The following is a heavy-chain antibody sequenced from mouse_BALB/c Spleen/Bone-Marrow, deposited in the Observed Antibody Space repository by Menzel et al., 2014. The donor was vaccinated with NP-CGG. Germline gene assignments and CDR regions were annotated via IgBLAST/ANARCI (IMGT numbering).Heavy chain of an antibody. CDR2: IYPSNNYT. V-gene: IGHV1-69*02. CDR3: TGGNYPYYFDY. D-gene: IGHD2-1*01. J-gene: IGHJ2*01. CDR1: GYTFTSYW. Sequence: QVQLQQSGAELMRPGASVKLSCKASGYTFTSYWINWVKQRPGQGLEWIGNIYPSNNYTNYNQKFKDKATLTVDKSSSTAYMQLSSPTSEDSAVYYCTGGNYPYYFDYWGQGTTLTVSS.